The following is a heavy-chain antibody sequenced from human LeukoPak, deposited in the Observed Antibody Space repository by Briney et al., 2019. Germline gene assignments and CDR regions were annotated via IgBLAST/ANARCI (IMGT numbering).Heavy chain of an antibody. CDR1: GFTFSKFW. J-gene: IGHJ4*02. Sequence: GGSLRLSCAASGFTFSKFWMTWVRQAPGKGLEWLANIKQDGSEKNYVDSVKGRFTISRDNAKNSLFLQMNSLRAEDTAVYYCADPPGGKWGQGTLVTVSS. V-gene: IGHV3-7*01. CDR3: ADPPGGK. CDR2: IKQDGSEK.